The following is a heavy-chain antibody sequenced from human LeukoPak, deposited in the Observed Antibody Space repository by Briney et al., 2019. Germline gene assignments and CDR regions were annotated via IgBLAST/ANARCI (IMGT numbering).Heavy chain of an antibody. D-gene: IGHD5-12*01. CDR2: ISGTGGTT. CDR3: AKEGYSYPLNYFDS. CDR1: GFTFSAYG. V-gene: IGHV3-23*01. J-gene: IGHJ4*02. Sequence: PGGSLRLSCAASGFTFSAYGMHWVRQAPGKGLEWVSSISGTGGTTYSADSVKGRFTISRDNSKNTVSLQMNSVRAEDTAVYYCAKEGYSYPLNYFDSWGQGNLVTVSS.